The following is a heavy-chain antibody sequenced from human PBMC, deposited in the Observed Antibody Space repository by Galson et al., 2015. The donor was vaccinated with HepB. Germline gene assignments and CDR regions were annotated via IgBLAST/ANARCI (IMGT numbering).Heavy chain of an antibody. CDR1: GYTFTSYD. Sequence: SVKVSCKASGYTFTSYDINWVRQATGQGLEWMGWMNPNSGNTGYAQKFQGRVTMTRNTSISTAYMELSSLRSEDTAVYYCAASHYCTNGVCQPNFDYWGQGTLVTVSS. CDR3: AASHYCTNGVCQPNFDY. CDR2: MNPNSGNT. V-gene: IGHV1-8*01. D-gene: IGHD2-8*01. J-gene: IGHJ4*02.